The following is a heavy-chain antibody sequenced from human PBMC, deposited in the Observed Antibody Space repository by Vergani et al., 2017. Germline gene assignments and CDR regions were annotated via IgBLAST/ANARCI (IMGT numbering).Heavy chain of an antibody. Sequence: QVQLVESGGSVVQPGRSLRLSCAASGFTFNSYGMHWVRQAPGKGLEWVASIRSDESRRYYGDSMEGPFTISRDNSKNTLYLQMKSLRPEDTAVYYCAKEGGGYCSGGTCYPEYWGQGTLVIVSS. D-gene: IGHD2-15*01. V-gene: IGHV3-30*02. CDR1: GFTFNSYG. CDR2: IRSDESRR. CDR3: AKEGGGYCSGGTCYPEY. J-gene: IGHJ4*02.